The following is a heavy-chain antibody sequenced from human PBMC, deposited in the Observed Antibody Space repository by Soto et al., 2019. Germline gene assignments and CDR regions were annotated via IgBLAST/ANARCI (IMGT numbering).Heavy chain of an antibody. J-gene: IGHJ6*02. D-gene: IGHD6-13*01. Sequence: QVQLVQSGAEVKKPGASVKVSCKASGYTFTSYGISWVRQAPGQGLEWMGWISAYNGDTNYAQKLQGRVTMTTDTSTSTAYMELRSLRSDDTAVYYCARPWSSWYGGTYYYYGLDVWGLGTTVTVSS. CDR2: ISAYNGDT. V-gene: IGHV1-18*01. CDR1: GYTFTSYG. CDR3: ARPWSSWYGGTYYYYGLDV.